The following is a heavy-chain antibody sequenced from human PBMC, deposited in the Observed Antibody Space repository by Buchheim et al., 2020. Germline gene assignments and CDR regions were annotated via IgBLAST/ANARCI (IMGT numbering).Heavy chain of an antibody. CDR1: GFMFSDSA. CDR2: IRSKNNDYAI. V-gene: IGHV3-73*01. Sequence: EVQLVQYGGGLVQPGGSLKLSCEASGFMFSDSAMHWVRQASGKGLEWIARIRSKNNDYAISYAASVKGRFTISRNDSLNTAYLQMNSLTIEDTAVYFCTTDTLMIQDWFDYWGQGSL. CDR3: TTDTLMIQDWFDY. J-gene: IGHJ4*02. D-gene: IGHD5-18*01.